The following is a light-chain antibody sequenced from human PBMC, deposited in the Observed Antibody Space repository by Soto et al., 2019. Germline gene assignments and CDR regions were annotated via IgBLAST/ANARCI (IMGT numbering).Light chain of an antibody. V-gene: IGLV2-14*01. CDR2: EVT. CDR3: SSYSSIPPHVL. Sequence: QSVLTQPASVSGSPGQSITISCSGTNSDIGSYDYVSWYQHHPGTAPQLIIFEVTYRYSGVSGRFSASKSANTASLTISGLQPEDGAVYYCSSYSSIPPHVLFGGGTKVTVL. J-gene: IGLJ2*01. CDR1: NSDIGSYDY.